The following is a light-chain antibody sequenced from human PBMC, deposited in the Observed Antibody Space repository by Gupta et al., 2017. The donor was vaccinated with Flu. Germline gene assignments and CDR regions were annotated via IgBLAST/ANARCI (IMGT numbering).Light chain of an antibody. CDR1: QSVSSY. CDR2: DTF. V-gene: IGKV3-11*01. J-gene: IGKJ4*01. CDR3: QQRSNWPQLT. Sequence: LLTQSPATLSLSPGERATLSCRASQSVSSYLAWYQQRPGQSPRLLIYDTFNRATGIPARFSGSGYGTDFILTISSREPEDFAVYYCQQRSNWPQLTFGRGTKVEI.